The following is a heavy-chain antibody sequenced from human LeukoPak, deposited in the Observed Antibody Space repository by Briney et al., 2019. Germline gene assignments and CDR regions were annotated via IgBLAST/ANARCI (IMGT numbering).Heavy chain of an antibody. V-gene: IGHV1-46*01. CDR1: GYTFTSYY. Sequence: GASVKVSCKASGYTFTSYYMHWVRQAPGQGLEWMGIINPSGGSTSYAQKFQGRVTMTTDTSTSTAYMELRSLRSDDTAVYYCARGGSLPGIADFWGQGTTVTVSS. D-gene: IGHD6-13*01. CDR3: ARGGSLPGIADF. J-gene: IGHJ6*02. CDR2: INPSGGST.